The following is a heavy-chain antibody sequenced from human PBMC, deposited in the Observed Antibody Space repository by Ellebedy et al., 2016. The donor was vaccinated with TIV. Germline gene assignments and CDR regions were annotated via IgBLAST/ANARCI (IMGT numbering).Heavy chain of an antibody. J-gene: IGHJ6*02. D-gene: IGHD3-3*01. CDR1: GGSISSYY. CDR2: INYSGST. CDR3: ARHVEMEWLLSPVYGLDV. Sequence: MPSETLSLTCTVAGGSISSYYWSWIRQPPGKGLEWIGCINYSGSTNYNSSLKSRVTISVDTSKNQFSLNLSSVTAADKGVYYCARHVEMEWLLSPVYGLDVWGQGTTVTVSS. V-gene: IGHV4-59*08.